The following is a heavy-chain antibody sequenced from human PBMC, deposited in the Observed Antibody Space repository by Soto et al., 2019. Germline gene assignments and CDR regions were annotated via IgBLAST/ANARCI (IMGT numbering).Heavy chain of an antibody. Sequence: QLQLQESGSGLVKPSQTLSLTCAVSGGSISSGGYSWSWIRQPPGKGLERVGYIYHSGSTYYNPSLKSRVTISVDRSKNQFSLKLSSVTAADTAVYYCARVQDECYGMDVWGQGTTVTVSS. CDR2: IYHSGST. D-gene: IGHD3-3*01. CDR1: GGSISSGGYS. V-gene: IGHV4-30-2*01. CDR3: ARVQDECYGMDV. J-gene: IGHJ6*02.